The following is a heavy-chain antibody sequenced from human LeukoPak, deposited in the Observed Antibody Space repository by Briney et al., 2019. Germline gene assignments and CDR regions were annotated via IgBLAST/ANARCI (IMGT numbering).Heavy chain of an antibody. Sequence: SVKVSCKASGGTFSSYAISWVRQAPGQGLEWMGGIIPIFGTANYAQKFQGRVTITTDESTSTAYMELSRLRSDDTAVYYCAPVVVVPAAIPDYWGQGTLVTVSS. CDR2: IIPIFGTA. D-gene: IGHD2-2*02. CDR1: GGTFSSYA. J-gene: IGHJ4*02. V-gene: IGHV1-69*05. CDR3: APVVVVPAAIPDY.